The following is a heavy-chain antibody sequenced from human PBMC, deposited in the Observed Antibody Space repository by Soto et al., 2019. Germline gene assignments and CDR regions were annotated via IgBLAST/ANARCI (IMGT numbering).Heavy chain of an antibody. J-gene: IGHJ6*03. D-gene: IGHD5-12*01. CDR1: GFTFSSYG. CDR2: ISYDGSNK. V-gene: IGHV3-30*18. Sequence: GGSLRLSCAASGFTFSSYGMHWVRQAPGKGLEWVAVISYDGSNKYYADSVKGRFTISRDNSKNTLYLQMNSLRAEDTAVYYCAKDGIVATITESDYYYYYMDVWGKGTTVTVSS. CDR3: AKDGIVATITESDYYYYYMDV.